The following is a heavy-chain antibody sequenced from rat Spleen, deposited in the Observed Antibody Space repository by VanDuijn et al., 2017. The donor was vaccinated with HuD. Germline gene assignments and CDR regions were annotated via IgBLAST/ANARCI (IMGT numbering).Heavy chain of an antibody. Sequence: QVQLKESGPGLVQPSQTLSLTCTVSGFSLSSYGVIWVRQPPGKGLEWMGVIWGNGNTNYNSVLKSRLSISRDTSKSQVYLTMNSLQTDDTAVFYCASQYYYDGYYRDYWGQGVMVTVSS. J-gene: IGHJ2*01. CDR1: GFSLSSYG. CDR3: ASQYYYDGYYRDY. V-gene: IGHV2-13*01. D-gene: IGHD1-12*03. CDR2: IWGNGNT.